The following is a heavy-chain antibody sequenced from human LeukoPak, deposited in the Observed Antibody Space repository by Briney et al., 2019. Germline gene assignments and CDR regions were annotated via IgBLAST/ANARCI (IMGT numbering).Heavy chain of an antibody. CDR3: ARAQTVLRFLEWLSNGMDV. CDR2: INHSGST. J-gene: IGHJ6*02. CDR1: GGSFSGYY. Sequence: SETLSLTCAVYGGSFSGYYWSWIRQPPGKGLEWIGEINHSGSTNYNPSLKSRVTISVDTSKNQFSLKLSSVTAADTAVYYCARAQTVLRFLEWLSNGMDVWGQGTTVTVSS. V-gene: IGHV4-34*01. D-gene: IGHD3-3*01.